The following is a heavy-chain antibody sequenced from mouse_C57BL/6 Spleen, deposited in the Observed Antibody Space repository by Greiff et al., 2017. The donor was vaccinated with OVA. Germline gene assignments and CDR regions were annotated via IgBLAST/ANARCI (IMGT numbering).Heavy chain of an antibody. D-gene: IGHD1-1*01. CDR1: GYTFTSYW. CDR2: IYPGNSDT. Sequence: EVKLVESGTVLARPGASVKMSCKTSGYTFTSYWMHWVKQRPGQGLEWIGAIYPGNSDTSYNQKFTGKAKLPAVTSASTAYMELSRMTNEDSAVYYCTRDYGSSNGMADGGEGTLVTVSA. CDR3: TRDYGSSNGMAD. V-gene: IGHV1-5*01. J-gene: IGHJ3*01.